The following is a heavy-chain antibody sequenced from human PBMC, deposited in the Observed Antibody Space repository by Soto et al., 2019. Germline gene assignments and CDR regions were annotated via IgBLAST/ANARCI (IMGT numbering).Heavy chain of an antibody. CDR2: ISSSSSYI. Sequence: GGSLRLSCVASGFTFSSYSMNWVRQAPGKGLEWVSSISSSSSYIYYADSVKGRFTISRDNAKNSLYLQMNSLRAEDTAVYYCARAARPGLSWFDPWGQGTLVTVSS. V-gene: IGHV3-21*01. CDR1: GFTFSSYS. D-gene: IGHD6-6*01. CDR3: ARAARPGLSWFDP. J-gene: IGHJ5*02.